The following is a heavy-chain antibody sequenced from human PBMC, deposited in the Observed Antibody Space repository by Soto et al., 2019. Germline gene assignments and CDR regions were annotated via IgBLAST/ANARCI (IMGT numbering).Heavy chain of an antibody. J-gene: IGHJ6*03. D-gene: IGHD3-3*01. V-gene: IGHV4-59*01. CDR2: THYTGRS. Sequence: QVQLQESGPGLVRPSETLSLTCTVSDDSISSYYWSWIRQSPGKGLEWIGYTHYTGRSYYNRSLKSRVAMSVDTSKNQFSLTLASATAADTAVYYCARNQAGTVFGLPTHYYYMDVWGKGTTGSVSS. CDR3: ARNQAGTVFGLPTHYYYMDV. CDR1: DDSISSYY.